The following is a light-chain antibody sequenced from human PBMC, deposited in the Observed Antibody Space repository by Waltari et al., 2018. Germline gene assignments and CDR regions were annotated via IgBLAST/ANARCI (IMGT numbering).Light chain of an antibody. CDR3: QQSYSTRGT. J-gene: IGKJ4*01. Sequence: EIQMTQSPSSLSASVGDRVTITCRASQSISSYLNWYQQKPGKAPKLLIYAASSLQSGVPSRFSGSGSGTDFTLTISSLQPEDFATYYCQQSYSTRGTFGGGTKVEIK. CDR1: QSISSY. CDR2: AAS. V-gene: IGKV1-39*01.